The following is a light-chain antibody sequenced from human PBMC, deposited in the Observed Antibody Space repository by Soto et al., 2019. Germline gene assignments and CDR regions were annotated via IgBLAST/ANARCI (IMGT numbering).Light chain of an antibody. Sequence: DIVMTQSPDSLAVSLGERATINCKSSQTVLYSSNNKIYLAWYQQKPGQPPKLLIYWASTRESGVTDRFSGSGSGTDFTLTISSLQAEDVAVYYCQQYYSTPYTFGQGTKLEIK. J-gene: IGKJ2*01. V-gene: IGKV4-1*01. CDR3: QQYYSTPYT. CDR1: QTVLYSSNNKIY. CDR2: WAS.